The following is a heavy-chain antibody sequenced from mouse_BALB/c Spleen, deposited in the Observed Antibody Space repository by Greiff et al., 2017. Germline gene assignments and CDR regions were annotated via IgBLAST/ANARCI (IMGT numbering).Heavy chain of an antibody. D-gene: IGHD3-1*01. CDR3: TRDRDSWFAY. V-gene: IGHV5-6-4*01. CDR1: GFTFSSYT. Sequence: EVQLVESGGGLVKPGGSLKLSCAASGFTFSSYTMSWVRQTPEKRLEWVATISSGGSYTYYPDSVKGRFTISRDNAKNTLYLQMSSLKSEDTAMYYCTRDRDSWFAYWGQGTLVTVSA. CDR2: ISSGGSYT. J-gene: IGHJ3*01.